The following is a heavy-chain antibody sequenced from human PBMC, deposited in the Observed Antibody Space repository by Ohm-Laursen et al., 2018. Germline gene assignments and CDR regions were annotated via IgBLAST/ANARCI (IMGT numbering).Heavy chain of an antibody. CDR2: IRSKAYGGTI. CDR3: TRSNYASY. V-gene: IGHV3-49*03. CDR1: GFTFCDYA. D-gene: IGHD3-10*01. Sequence: SLRLSCAASGFTFCDYAMSWFRQAPGKGLEWVGFIRSKAYGGTIEYAASVKDRFTISRDDSKSIAYLQMNSLKTEDTAVYYCTRSNYASYWGQGTLVTVSS. J-gene: IGHJ4*02.